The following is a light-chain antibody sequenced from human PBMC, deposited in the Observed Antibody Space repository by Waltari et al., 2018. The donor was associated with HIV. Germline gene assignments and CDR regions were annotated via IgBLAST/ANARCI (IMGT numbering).Light chain of an antibody. Sequence: SYELKQPSSVSVSPGQIARITCSGDLLAKKYVRWFQQKPGQAPVLVMYKDSERPSGIPARFSGSSSGTTVTLTIGGAQVDDEADYYCYSAADNSGLFGGGTRLTVL. V-gene: IGLV3-27*01. CDR3: YSAADNSGL. CDR1: LLAKKY. J-gene: IGLJ3*02. CDR2: KDS.